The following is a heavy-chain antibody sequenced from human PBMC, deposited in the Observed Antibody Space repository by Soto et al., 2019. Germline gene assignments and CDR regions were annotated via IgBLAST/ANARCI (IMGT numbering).Heavy chain of an antibody. D-gene: IGHD6-19*01. J-gene: IGHJ4*02. V-gene: IGHV4-4*02. Sequence: SETLPLTGAVSGGSISNNNWWSWVRQSPGKGVEWVGEIHHSRSTNYNASLKSRVTISVDKSKNQFCLNVGSVTAADTAVYYCVRGRTSGWNAGGQGTLVTVSS. CDR2: IHHSRST. CDR1: GGSISNNNW. CDR3: VRGRTSGWNA.